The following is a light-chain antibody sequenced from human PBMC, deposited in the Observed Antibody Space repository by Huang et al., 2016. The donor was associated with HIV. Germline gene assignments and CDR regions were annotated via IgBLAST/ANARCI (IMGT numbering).Light chain of an antibody. CDR3: QQYYNSPHT. CDR2: WAS. J-gene: IGKJ2*01. Sequence: DIVMTQSPESLAVSLGETATINCKSSQSVLFSSNNRSYLAWVQQKPTQPPKLLIYWASARESGVPDRFSGSGSGTDFTLTISSLQAEDVAVYYCQQYYNSPHTFGQGTKLEIK. CDR1: QSVLFSSNNRSY. V-gene: IGKV4-1*01.